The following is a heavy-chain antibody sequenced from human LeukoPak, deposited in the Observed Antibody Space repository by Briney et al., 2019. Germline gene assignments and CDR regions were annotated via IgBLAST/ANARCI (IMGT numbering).Heavy chain of an antibody. D-gene: IGHD2-21*02. J-gene: IGHJ4*02. CDR1: GFTFSNYA. CDR3: AKRLGDPRAFDY. V-gene: IGHV3-23*01. Sequence: GGSLRLSCAASGFTFSNYAMSWVRQAPGKGLEWVSGISGTSGTINYAAPVKGRFTISRDNSKNTLCLQMNSLRVNDMAVYYCAKRLGDPRAFDYWGQGTLVTVSS. CDR2: ISGTSGTI.